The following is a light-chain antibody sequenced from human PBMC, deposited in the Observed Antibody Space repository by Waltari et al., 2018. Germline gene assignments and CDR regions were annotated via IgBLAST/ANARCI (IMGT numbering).Light chain of an antibody. CDR2: GAS. V-gene: IGKV3-20*01. CDR3: QQYGSSSWT. CDR1: QIVPTNY. J-gene: IGKJ1*01. Sequence: EIVLTQSPGTLSLSPGERATLPCRAAQIVPTNYLAWYQQKPGQAPRLLFYGASRRATGIPDRFSGSGSGTDFTLTISRLEPEDSAVYYCQQYGSSSWTFGQGTKVEIK.